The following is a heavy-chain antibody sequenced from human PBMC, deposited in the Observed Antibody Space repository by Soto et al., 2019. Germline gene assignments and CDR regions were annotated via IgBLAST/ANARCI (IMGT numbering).Heavy chain of an antibody. V-gene: IGHV3-7*01. D-gene: IGHD4-17*01. CDR1: GFTFSSYW. J-gene: IGHJ2*01. CDR2: IKQDGSEK. Sequence: GGSLRLSCAASGFTFSSYWMSWVRQAPGKGLEWVANIKQDGSEKYYVDSVKGRFTISRDNAKNSLYLQMNSLRAEDTAVYYCARDPIPLETTVTTNWYFDLWGRGTLVTVSS. CDR3: ARDPIPLETTVTTNWYFDL.